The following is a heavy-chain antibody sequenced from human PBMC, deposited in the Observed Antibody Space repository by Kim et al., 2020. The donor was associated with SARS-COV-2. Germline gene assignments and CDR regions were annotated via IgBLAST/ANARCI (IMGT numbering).Heavy chain of an antibody. J-gene: IGHJ4*02. CDR2: IHPSGGT. Sequence: ASVKVSCKASGYTFTTYYIHWVRQAPGQGLEWMGVIHPSGGTTYAQNFQGRVIMTRDTSTSTVYMEMSSLRSDDTAVYYCARDWELGYWGQGPQCTVS. V-gene: IGHV1-46*01. CDR3: ARDWELGY. CDR1: GYTFTTYY. D-gene: IGHD1-7*01.